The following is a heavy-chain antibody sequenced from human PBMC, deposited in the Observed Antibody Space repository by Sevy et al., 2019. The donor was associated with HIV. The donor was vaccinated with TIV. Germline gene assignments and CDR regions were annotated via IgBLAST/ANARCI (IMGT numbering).Heavy chain of an antibody. J-gene: IGHJ6*02. D-gene: IGHD1-1*01. CDR3: ATDFTVHNGMDV. CDR1: GIIFTTSG. V-gene: IGHV3-30*03. CDR2: ISYDGRNK. Sequence: GGSLRLSCAVSGIIFTTSGMHWVRQAPGKGLEWVAVISYDGRNKFYGDSVKGRFTISRDNSKNILFLQMNSLRAEDTAVYYCATDFTVHNGMDVWGQGTMVTVSS.